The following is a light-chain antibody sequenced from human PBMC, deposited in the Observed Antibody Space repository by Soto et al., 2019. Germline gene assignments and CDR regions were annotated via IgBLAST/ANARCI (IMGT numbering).Light chain of an antibody. CDR3: QHYGRSPPYT. V-gene: IGKV3-20*01. J-gene: IGKJ2*01. Sequence: EIVLTQSPGTLSLSPGERATLSCRASQSVSSSYLSWFQQGPGQAPRLLIYGASSMATDIPDRFSGSGSGTDFTLTISRLEPEDFAVYYCQHYGRSPPYTFGQGTRLEIK. CDR1: QSVSSSY. CDR2: GAS.